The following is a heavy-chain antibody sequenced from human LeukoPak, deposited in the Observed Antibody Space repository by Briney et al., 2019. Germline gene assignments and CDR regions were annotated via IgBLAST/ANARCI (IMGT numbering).Heavy chain of an antibody. J-gene: IGHJ4*02. CDR2: IYYSGST. Sequence: SETLSLTCTVSGGSISSYYWSWIRQPPGKGLEWIGYIYYSGSTNYNPSLKSRVTISVDTSKNQFSLKLSSVTAADTAVYYCARLGAYSSSSRYFDYWGQGTLVTASS. CDR1: GGSISSYY. V-gene: IGHV4-59*01. CDR3: ARLGAYSSSSRYFDY. D-gene: IGHD6-6*01.